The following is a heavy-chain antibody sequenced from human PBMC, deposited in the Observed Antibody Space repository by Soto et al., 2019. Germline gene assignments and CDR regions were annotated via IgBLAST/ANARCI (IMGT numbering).Heavy chain of an antibody. V-gene: IGHV4-34*01. D-gene: IGHD6-19*01. CDR1: VGSFSCYY. CDR2: INHSGST. Sequence: PSETLSLTCAVYVGSFSCYYWIWIRQPPGKGLEWIGEINHSGSTNYNLSLKSRVTISVDTSKNQCSQKLSSVNAEDTAVYYCARGWRAGIAVAGHHYYYGMDVWGQGTTVTVSS. CDR3: ARGWRAGIAVAGHHYYYGMDV. J-gene: IGHJ6*02.